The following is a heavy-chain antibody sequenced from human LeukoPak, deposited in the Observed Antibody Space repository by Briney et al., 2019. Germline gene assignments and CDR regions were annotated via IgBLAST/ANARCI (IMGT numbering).Heavy chain of an antibody. V-gene: IGHV4-34*01. CDR3: ARVHCYDFWSGYYRIRADYYYMDV. J-gene: IGHJ6*03. D-gene: IGHD3-3*01. CDR1: GGSFSGYY. CDR2: INHSGST. Sequence: SETLSLTCAVYGGSFSGYYWSWIRQPPGKGLEWIGEINHSGSTNYNPSLKSRVTISVDTSKNQFSLKLSSVTAADTAVYDCARVHCYDFWSGYYRIRADYYYMDVWGKGTTVTVSS.